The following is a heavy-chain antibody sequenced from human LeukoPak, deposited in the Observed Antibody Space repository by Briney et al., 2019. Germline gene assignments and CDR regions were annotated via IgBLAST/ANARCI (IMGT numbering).Heavy chain of an antibody. CDR2: ISPRGGTA. D-gene: IGHD6-19*01. J-gene: IGHJ3*01. V-gene: IGHV1-46*02. CDR1: GYNFNTYY. Sequence: GASVKVSCKTSGYNFNTYYVHWVRQAPGQGLEWMGMISPRGGTASHAEKFQGRVTMTRDTSTSTVYMDLSSLTSEDTAVYYCARLRSVIAVAGTHGAFDVWGQGTMVTVSS. CDR3: ARLRSVIAVAGTHGAFDV.